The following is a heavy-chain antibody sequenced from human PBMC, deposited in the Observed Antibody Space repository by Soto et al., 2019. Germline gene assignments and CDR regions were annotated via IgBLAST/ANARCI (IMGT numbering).Heavy chain of an antibody. Sequence: VGSLRLSCAASGFTFSSYAMSWVRQAPGKGLEWVSAISGSGGSTYYADSVKGRFTISRDNSKNTLYLQMNSLRAEDTAVYYCAKGGLRQQLASPLDYWGQGTLVTVSS. CDR1: GFTFSSYA. V-gene: IGHV3-23*01. CDR2: ISGSGGST. J-gene: IGHJ4*02. D-gene: IGHD6-13*01. CDR3: AKGGLRQQLASPLDY.